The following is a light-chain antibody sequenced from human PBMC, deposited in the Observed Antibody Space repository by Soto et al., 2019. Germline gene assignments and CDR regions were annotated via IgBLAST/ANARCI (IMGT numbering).Light chain of an antibody. CDR1: QSISSY. J-gene: IGKJ4*01. V-gene: IGKV1-39*01. Sequence: DIQMTQSPSSLSASVGDRVTITCRASQSISSYLNWYQQKPGKAPKLLIYAASSLQSGVPSRFSGSGSGTDFTITISSLQPEDFATYYCQPSYSTLLTFGGGTKVESK. CDR2: AAS. CDR3: QPSYSTLLT.